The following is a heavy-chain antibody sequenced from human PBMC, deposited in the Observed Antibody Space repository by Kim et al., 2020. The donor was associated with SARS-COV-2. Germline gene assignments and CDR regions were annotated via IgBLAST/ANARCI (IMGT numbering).Heavy chain of an antibody. V-gene: IGHV4-39*02. CDR1: GGSISSSSYY. CDR3: ARWPTELHFDY. D-gene: IGHD1-26*01. CDR2: IYYTGNT. J-gene: IGHJ4*02. Sequence: SETLSLTCTVSGGSISSSSYYWGWIRQPPGKGLEWIGSIYYTGNTYYNPPLKSRVTISVDTSQNHFSLRLSSVTAADTAVYYCARWPTELHFDYWGQGTLVTVSS.